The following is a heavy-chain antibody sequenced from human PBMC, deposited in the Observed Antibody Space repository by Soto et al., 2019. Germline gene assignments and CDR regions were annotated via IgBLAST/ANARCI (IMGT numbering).Heavy chain of an antibody. V-gene: IGHV1-18*01. Sequence: QVQLVQSGAEVKKPGASVKVSCKASGYTFTSYGISWVRQAPGQGLERMGWISAYNGNTNYAQKLQGRVTMTTDTSTSTAYMELRSLRSDDTAVYYCARDMRFGQRSSSCYFGYWGQGTLVTVSS. CDR2: ISAYNGNT. CDR3: ARDMRFGQRSSSCYFGY. CDR1: GYTFTSYG. D-gene: IGHD2-2*01. J-gene: IGHJ4*02.